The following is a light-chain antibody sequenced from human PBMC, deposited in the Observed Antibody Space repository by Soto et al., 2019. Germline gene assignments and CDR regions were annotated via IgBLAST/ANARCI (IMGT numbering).Light chain of an antibody. V-gene: IGLV2-14*01. Sequence: QSALTQPASVSGSPGQSITISCTGTSSDAGGYNYVSWYQLHPGEAPKLMVYEVSNRPSGVSNRFSGSKSGNTASLTISGLQAEDEADYYCSSYTSSTAYVFGTGTKVTVL. CDR2: EVS. J-gene: IGLJ1*01. CDR3: SSYTSSTAYV. CDR1: SSDAGGYNY.